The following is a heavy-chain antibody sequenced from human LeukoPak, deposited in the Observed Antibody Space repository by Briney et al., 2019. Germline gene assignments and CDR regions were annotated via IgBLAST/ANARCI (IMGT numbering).Heavy chain of an antibody. CDR3: ARQGDNWKGGNYPPHLNYYYGMDV. Sequence: PGESLKISCKGSGYSFTCYWIGWVRQMSGKGLEWVGIVYPGDSDTRYSPSFQGQVTISADQSISTAYLHWSSLKASDTAMYYCARQGDNWKGGNYPPHLNYYYGMDVWGQGTTVTVSS. CDR1: GYSFTCYW. D-gene: IGHD1-1*01. CDR2: VYPGDSDT. V-gene: IGHV5-51*01. J-gene: IGHJ6*02.